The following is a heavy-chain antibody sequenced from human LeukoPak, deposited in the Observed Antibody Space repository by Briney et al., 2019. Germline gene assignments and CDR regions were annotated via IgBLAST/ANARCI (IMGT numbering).Heavy chain of an antibody. V-gene: IGHV4-31*03. CDR1: GGSISSGDYY. Sequence: SETLSLTCTVSGGSISSGDYYCNWFRQHPGKGPEWIGYIFYSESTFYNPSLKSRVTISVDTSKNQFSLKLTSVTAADTAVYYCASSEAATTPPPYGMDVWGQGTKVTVSS. J-gene: IGHJ6*02. CDR3: ASSEAATTPPPYGMDV. CDR2: IFYSEST. D-gene: IGHD1-14*01.